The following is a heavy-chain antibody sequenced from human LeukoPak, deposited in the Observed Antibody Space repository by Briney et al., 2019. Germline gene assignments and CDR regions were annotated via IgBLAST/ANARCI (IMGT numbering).Heavy chain of an antibody. CDR2: ISGSGAST. CDR3: AKDNGDYGAYFYYYMDV. J-gene: IGHJ6*03. CDR1: GSTFSSYA. Sequence: PGGSLRLSCAASGSTFSSYAIIWVRQAPGKGLEWVSGISGSGASTFYADSVKGRFTVSRDNSKNSLFLQMNSLRADDTAVYYCAKDNGDYGAYFYYYMDVWGKGTTVTVSS. D-gene: IGHD4-17*01. V-gene: IGHV3-23*01.